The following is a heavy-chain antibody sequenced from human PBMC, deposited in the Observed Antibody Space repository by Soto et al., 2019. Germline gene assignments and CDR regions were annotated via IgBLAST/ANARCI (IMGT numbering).Heavy chain of an antibody. CDR3: ARASAYSTPWSFDN. CDR1: GYTFSRYG. V-gene: IGHV1-18*01. CDR2: ISGFNGNT. D-gene: IGHD6-13*01. Sequence: QVPLVQSGAEVKKPGDSVRVSCKASGYTFSRYGISWVRQAPGQGLEWMGWISGFNGNTKESEKLQGRVTLTTDTAANTAHMELRGLRSDDTAVYYCARASAYSTPWSFDNWGQGTLVTVSS. J-gene: IGHJ4*02.